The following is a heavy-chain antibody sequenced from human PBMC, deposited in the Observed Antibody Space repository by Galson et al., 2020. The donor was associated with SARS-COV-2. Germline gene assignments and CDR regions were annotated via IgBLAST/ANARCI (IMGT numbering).Heavy chain of an antibody. Sequence: GGSLRLSCAASGFTCSSYSMNWVRQAPGKVLEWVSYISSSSSTIYYADSVKGRFTISIDNDKNSLYLQMNSLRAEDTAVYYCARATYRAPLGYWGQGTLVTVSS. CDR3: ARATYRAPLGY. CDR2: ISSSSSTI. V-gene: IGHV3-48*04. D-gene: IGHD3-16*01. CDR1: GFTCSSYS. J-gene: IGHJ4*02.